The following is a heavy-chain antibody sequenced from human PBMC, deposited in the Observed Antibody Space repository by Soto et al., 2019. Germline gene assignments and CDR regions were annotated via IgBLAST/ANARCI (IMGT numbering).Heavy chain of an antibody. J-gene: IGHJ5*02. CDR3: TRARGGDSGDYASLFDR. D-gene: IGHD4-17*01. CDR2: IHDSGNT. V-gene: IGHV4-30-4*01. Sequence: PSETLSLTCTVFGGSVSIGDYLWSWIRQRPGKGLEWIGYIHDSGNTYYNPSLKSRVTISLDTSKNQFSLKVTSMTAADTAGYFCTRARGGDSGDYASLFDRWGQGNLVTVSS. CDR1: GGSVSIGDYL.